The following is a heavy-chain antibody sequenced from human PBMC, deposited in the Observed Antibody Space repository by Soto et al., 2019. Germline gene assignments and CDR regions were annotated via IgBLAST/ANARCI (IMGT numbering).Heavy chain of an antibody. CDR1: GYTFTSYY. D-gene: IGHD2-15*01. CDR2: NNPSGGST. J-gene: IGHJ4*02. Sequence: QVQLVQSGAEVKKPGASVKVSCKASGYTFTSYYMHWVRQAPGQGLEWMGINNPSGGSTSYAQKFQGRVTMTRDTSTSTVYMELSSLRSEDTAVYYCARVCCSGGSCYSIDYWGQGTLVTVSS. V-gene: IGHV1-46*01. CDR3: ARVCCSGGSCYSIDY.